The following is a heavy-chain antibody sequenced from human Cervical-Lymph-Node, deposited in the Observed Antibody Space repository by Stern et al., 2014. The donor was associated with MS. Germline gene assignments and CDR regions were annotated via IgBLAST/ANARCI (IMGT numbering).Heavy chain of an antibody. D-gene: IGHD6-19*01. V-gene: IGHV4-4*02. CDR2: MLHSGST. Sequence: QLQLQESGPGLVKPSETLSLTCTVSGVSIATGNYWTWVRQSPGKGLEWIGEMLHSGSTNYSPSFKSRVTMSVDRSRTQFSLKLRFVTAADTAVYFCAKSSGWWRLDSWGQGTVVSVSS. J-gene: IGHJ4*02. CDR1: GVSIATGNY. CDR3: AKSSGWWRLDS.